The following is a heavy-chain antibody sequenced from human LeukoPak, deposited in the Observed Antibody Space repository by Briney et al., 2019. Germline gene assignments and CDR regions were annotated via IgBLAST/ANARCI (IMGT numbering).Heavy chain of an antibody. J-gene: IGHJ4*02. CDR1: GYTFSGYY. Sequence: ASVKVSCKASGYTFSGYYIHWVRQAPGQGLEWMGWINPNSGSTNYAQKFQGRVTMTRDTSISTAYMELSRLRSDDTAVYYCARDHYDILTSYRLPFDYWGQGTLVTVSS. V-gene: IGHV1-2*02. CDR2: INPNSGST. CDR3: ARDHYDILTSYRLPFDY. D-gene: IGHD3-9*01.